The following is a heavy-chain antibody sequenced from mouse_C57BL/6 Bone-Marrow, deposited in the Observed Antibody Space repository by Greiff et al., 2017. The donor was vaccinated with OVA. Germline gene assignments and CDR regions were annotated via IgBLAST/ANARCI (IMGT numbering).Heavy chain of an antibody. D-gene: IGHD2-2*01. J-gene: IGHJ1*03. CDR2: INPNNGGT. V-gene: IGHV1-26*01. Sequence: EVKLQQSGPELVKPGASVKISCKASGYTFTDYYMNWVKQSHGKSLEWIGDINPNNGGTSYNQKFKGKATLTVDKSSSTAYMELRSLTSEDSAVYYCARGGYDPHWYFDVWGTGTTVTVSS. CDR1: GYTFTDYY. CDR3: ARGGYDPHWYFDV.